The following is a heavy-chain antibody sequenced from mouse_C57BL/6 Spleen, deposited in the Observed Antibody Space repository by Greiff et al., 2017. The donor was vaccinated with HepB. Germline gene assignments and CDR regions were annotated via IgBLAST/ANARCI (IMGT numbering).Heavy chain of an antibody. Sequence: EVQLQESGGGLVQPGGSLSLSCAASGFTFTDYYMSWVRQPPGKALEWLGFIRNKANGYTTEYSASVKGRFTISRDNSQSILYLQMNALRAEDSATYYCARWDHFDVWGTGTTVTVSS. CDR3: ARWDHFDV. CDR1: GFTFTDYY. V-gene: IGHV7-3*01. J-gene: IGHJ1*03. CDR2: IRNKANGYTT.